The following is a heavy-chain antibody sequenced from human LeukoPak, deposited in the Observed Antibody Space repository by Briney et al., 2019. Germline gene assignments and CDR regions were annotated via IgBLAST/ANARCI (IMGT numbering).Heavy chain of an antibody. CDR2: IYYSGST. Sequence: SETLSLTCTVSGGSISSSSYYWGWIRQPPGKGLEWIGSIYYSGSTYYNPSLKSRVTISLDTSGNQFSLKLSSVTAADAAVYYCARDRRGSIVGANDAFDIWGQGTMVTVSS. D-gene: IGHD1-26*01. CDR3: ARDRRGSIVGANDAFDI. CDR1: GGSISSSSYY. V-gene: IGHV4-39*07. J-gene: IGHJ3*02.